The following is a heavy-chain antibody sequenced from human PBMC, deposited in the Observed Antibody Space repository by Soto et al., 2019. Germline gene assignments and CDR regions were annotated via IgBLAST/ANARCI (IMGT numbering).Heavy chain of an antibody. V-gene: IGHV3-33*01. CDR2: IWYDGSKK. J-gene: IGHJ4*02. Sequence: RQAPCKGLEWVAVIWYDGSKKYYADSVKGRFTISRDNSKNTVYLQMNSLRAEDTAVYYCARPGYSSSWYYFDFWGQGTLVTVSS. D-gene: IGHD6-13*01. CDR3: ARPGYSSSWYYFDF.